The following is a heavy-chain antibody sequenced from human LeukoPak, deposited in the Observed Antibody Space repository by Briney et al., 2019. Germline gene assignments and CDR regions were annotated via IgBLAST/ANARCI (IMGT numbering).Heavy chain of an antibody. CDR1: GFTFRNYG. Sequence: GGSLRLSCAASGFTFRNYGMYWVRQAPGKGLEWVAIIWYDGSNKYYTDSAKGRFTISRDNSKNTLFLQMNSLRVEDTAVYYCVRHTGSFPLGGMDVWGQGTTVTVSS. D-gene: IGHD1-26*01. CDR2: IWYDGSNK. V-gene: IGHV3-33*02. CDR3: VRHTGSFPLGGMDV. J-gene: IGHJ6*02.